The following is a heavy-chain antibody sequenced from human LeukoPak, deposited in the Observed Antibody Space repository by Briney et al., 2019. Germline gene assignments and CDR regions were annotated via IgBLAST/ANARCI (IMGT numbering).Heavy chain of an antibody. Sequence: GGSLRLSCAASGFTFSSYWMHWVCQAPGKGLVWVSRINSDGSSTTYADSAKGRFTISRDNAKNTLDLQMNSLRAEDTAVYYGARGVIYFYCWGQGNLVSVSS. CDR3: ARGVIYFYC. V-gene: IGHV3-74*01. CDR1: GFTFSSYW. D-gene: IGHD3-10*01. CDR2: INSDGSST. J-gene: IGHJ4*02.